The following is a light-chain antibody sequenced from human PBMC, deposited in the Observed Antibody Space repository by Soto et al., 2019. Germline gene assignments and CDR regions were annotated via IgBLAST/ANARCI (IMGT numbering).Light chain of an antibody. CDR3: QQRSNWPGT. J-gene: IGKJ2*02. Sequence: EIVLTQSPATLSLSPGERATLSCRASQSVDSFLAWYQQKPGQAPRLLIYDASNRATGIPARFSGSESGTDFTLTISSLEPEDFAVYYCQQRSNWPGTFGQGTKLEIK. V-gene: IGKV3-11*01. CDR2: DAS. CDR1: QSVDSF.